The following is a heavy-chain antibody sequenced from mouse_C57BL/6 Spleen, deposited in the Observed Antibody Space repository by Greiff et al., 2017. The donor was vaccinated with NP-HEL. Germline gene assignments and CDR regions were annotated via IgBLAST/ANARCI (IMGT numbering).Heavy chain of an antibody. J-gene: IGHJ2*01. D-gene: IGHD3-2*02. CDR3: TSDSSHY. Sequence: VQLQQSGAELVRPGASVKLSCTASGFNIKDDYMHWVKQRPEQGLEWIGWIDPENGDTEYASKFQGKATITADTSSNTAYLQLSSLTSEDTAVYYCTSDSSHYWGQGTTLTVSS. CDR1: GFNIKDDY. CDR2: IDPENGDT. V-gene: IGHV14-4*01.